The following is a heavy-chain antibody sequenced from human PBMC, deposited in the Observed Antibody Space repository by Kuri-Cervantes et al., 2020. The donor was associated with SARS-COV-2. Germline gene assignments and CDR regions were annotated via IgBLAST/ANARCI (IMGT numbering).Heavy chain of an antibody. CDR3: ARDGPSPRSSIAARLQY. D-gene: IGHD6-6*01. CDR2: INPSGGST. CDR1: GYTFTSYY. V-gene: IGHV1-46*01. J-gene: IGHJ4*02. Sequence: ASVKVSCKASGYTFTSYYMHWVRQAPGQGLEWMGIINPSGGSTSYAQKFQGRVTMTRDTSTSTVYMELSSLRSEDTAVYYCARDGPSPRSSIAARLQYWGQGTLVTVSS.